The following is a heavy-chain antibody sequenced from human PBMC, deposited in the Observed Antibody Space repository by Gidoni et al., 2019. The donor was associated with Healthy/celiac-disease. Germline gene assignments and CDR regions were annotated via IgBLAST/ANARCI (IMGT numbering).Heavy chain of an antibody. D-gene: IGHD3-3*01. CDR2: IFYSGST. Sequence: QVQLQESGPGPVKPSQTLSLTCTVSGGSISSGESYWSWLRLPPGKALEWIGYIFYSGSTYYNPSLKSRVTISVDTSKNQFSLKLSSVTAADTAVYYCAREDRSGLGYWGQGTLVTVSS. J-gene: IGHJ4*02. CDR3: AREDRSGLGY. V-gene: IGHV4-30-4*01. CDR1: GGSISSGESY.